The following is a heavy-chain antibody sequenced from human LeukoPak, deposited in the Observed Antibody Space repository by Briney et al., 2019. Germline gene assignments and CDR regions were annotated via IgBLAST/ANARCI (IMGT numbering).Heavy chain of an antibody. CDR1: GYTFSSYA. CDR2: IKSQTDGGTT. D-gene: IGHD1-26*01. Sequence: GGSLRLSCAASGYTFSSYAMSWVRQAPGKGLEWVGRIKSQTDGGTTDYAAPVKGRFTISRDDSKNTLYLQMNSLKTEDTAVSYCTTDPGAEWEPQYAFDIWGQGTMVTVSS. V-gene: IGHV3-15*01. J-gene: IGHJ3*02. CDR3: TTDPGAEWEPQYAFDI.